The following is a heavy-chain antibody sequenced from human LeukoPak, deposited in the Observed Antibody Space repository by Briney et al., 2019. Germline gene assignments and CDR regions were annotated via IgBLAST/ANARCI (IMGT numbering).Heavy chain of an antibody. CDR2: IYYSETT. J-gene: IGHJ4*02. CDR3: ARGGTTPTL. Sequence: SEXXXXXXTVXGXXIXTYYWSXVRQFPGKGLEWIGYIYYSETTNYNPSLKSRVTISVDTSKNQFSLRLSSVTAADTAVYYCARGGTTPTLWGQGTLVTVSS. CDR1: GXXIXTYY. D-gene: IGHD1/OR15-1a*01. V-gene: IGHV4-59*01.